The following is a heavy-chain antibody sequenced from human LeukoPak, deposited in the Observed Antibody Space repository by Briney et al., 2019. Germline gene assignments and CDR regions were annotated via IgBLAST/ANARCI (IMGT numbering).Heavy chain of an antibody. CDR1: GFTFSGYG. Sequence: GRSLRLSCAASGFTFSGYGMHWVRQAPGKGLEWVAVISYDGGNKYYADSVKGRFTISRDNSKNTLDLQMNSLRVEDTAVYFCAKDKDTPATAQPQRGYFESWGQGTLVTVSS. CDR3: AKDKDTPATAQPQRGYFES. J-gene: IGHJ4*02. CDR2: ISYDGGNK. D-gene: IGHD2-15*01. V-gene: IGHV3-30*18.